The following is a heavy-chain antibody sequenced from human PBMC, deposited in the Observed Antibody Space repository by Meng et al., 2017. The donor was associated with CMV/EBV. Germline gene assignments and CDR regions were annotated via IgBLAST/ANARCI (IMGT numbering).Heavy chain of an antibody. J-gene: IGHJ6*02. CDR3: ASILGSFGGGGNYADYYYGMDV. Sequence: SVKVSCKASGGTFSSYAISWVRQAPGQGLEWMGGIIPIVGTANYAQKFQGRVTITTDESTSTAYMELSSLRSEDTAVYYCASILGSFGGGGNYADYYYGMDVWGQGTTVTVSS. CDR1: GGTFSSYA. D-gene: IGHD1-7*01. CDR2: IIPIVGTA. V-gene: IGHV1-69*05.